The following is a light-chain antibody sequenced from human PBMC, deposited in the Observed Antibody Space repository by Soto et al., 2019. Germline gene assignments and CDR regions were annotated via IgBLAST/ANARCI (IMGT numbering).Light chain of an antibody. Sequence: EIVMTKSPATLSVSQGERATLSCRASQSVSSNLAWYQQKPGQAPRLLIYGASTRATGIPARFSGSGSGTEFTLAISSLQSEDFAVYYCHQYNNWPRTFGQGTKVDIK. J-gene: IGKJ1*01. CDR2: GAS. CDR3: HQYNNWPRT. CDR1: QSVSSN. V-gene: IGKV3-15*01.